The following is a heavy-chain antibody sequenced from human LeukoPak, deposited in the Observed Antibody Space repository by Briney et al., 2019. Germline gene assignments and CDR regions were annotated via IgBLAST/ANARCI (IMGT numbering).Heavy chain of an antibody. CDR2: INHSVST. CDR1: GFTFSSYA. V-gene: IGHV4-34*01. J-gene: IGHJ6*02. Sequence: GSLRLSCAASGFTFSSYAMSWVRQPPGKGLEWLGEINHSVSTNYNPSLKSRVTISVDTSKNQFSLKLSSVTAADTAVYYCARGAYCSSTSCLRYGRYYYYYYGMDVWGQGTTVTVSS. D-gene: IGHD2-2*01. CDR3: ARGAYCSSTSCLRYGRYYYYYYGMDV.